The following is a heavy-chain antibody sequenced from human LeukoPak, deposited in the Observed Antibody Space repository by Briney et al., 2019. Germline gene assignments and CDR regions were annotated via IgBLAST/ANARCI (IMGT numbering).Heavy chain of an antibody. CDR1: GDTISSNSAV. J-gene: IGHJ6*02. D-gene: IGHD1-14*01. CDR2: TYYRSKWFN. CDR3: TRSLDRKMDV. V-gene: IGHV6-1*01. Sequence: SQTLSLTCAISGDTISSNSAVWYWFRQSPSRGPEWLGRTYYRSKWFNDYAVSVKSRVIFSPDTSKNQFSLHLSSVTPKDTAVYYCTRSLDRKMDVWGQGTTVTVSS.